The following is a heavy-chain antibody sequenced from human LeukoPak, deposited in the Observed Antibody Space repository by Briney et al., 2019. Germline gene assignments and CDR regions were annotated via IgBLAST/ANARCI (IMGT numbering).Heavy chain of an antibody. Sequence: GASVKVSCKASGYTFTGYCMHWVRQAPGQGLEWMGRINPNSGGTNSAQKFQGRVTMTRDTSISTAYMELSRLRSDDTAVYYCERESSRWHIADYWGQGTLVTVSS. CDR3: ERESSRWHIADY. D-gene: IGHD6-13*01. J-gene: IGHJ4*02. CDR1: GYTFTGYC. V-gene: IGHV1-2*06. CDR2: INPNSGGT.